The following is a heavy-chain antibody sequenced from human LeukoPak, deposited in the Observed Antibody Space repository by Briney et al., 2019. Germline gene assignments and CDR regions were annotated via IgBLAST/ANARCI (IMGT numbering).Heavy chain of an antibody. V-gene: IGHV1-69*13. Sequence: SVKVSCKASGGTFSSYAISWVRQAPGQGLEWMGGIIPIFGTANYAQKFQGRVTITADESTSTAYMELSSLRSEDTAVYYCARGTRVVNLDYYGMDVWGKGTTVTVSS. D-gene: IGHD2-21*01. J-gene: IGHJ6*04. CDR2: IIPIFGTA. CDR1: GGTFSSYA. CDR3: ARGTRVVNLDYYGMDV.